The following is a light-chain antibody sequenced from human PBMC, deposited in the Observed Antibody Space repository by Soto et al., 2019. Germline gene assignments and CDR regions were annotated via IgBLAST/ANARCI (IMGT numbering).Light chain of an antibody. CDR2: GSS. CDR3: QQYNNWPPWT. V-gene: IGKV3-20*01. Sequence: EIVLTQSPGTLSLSPGEGATLSCRASQSVSSNYLAWYQQKLGQAPRLLIYGSSNRATGIPDRFIGSGFGTDFTLTIDRLEPEDFAVYYCQQYNNWPPWTFGQGTKVEIK. J-gene: IGKJ1*01. CDR1: QSVSSNY.